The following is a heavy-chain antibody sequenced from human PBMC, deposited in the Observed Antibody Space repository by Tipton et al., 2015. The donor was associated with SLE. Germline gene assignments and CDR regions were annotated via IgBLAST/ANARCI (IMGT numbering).Heavy chain of an antibody. CDR2: IRADGSNK. CDR1: GFTYSGYA. V-gene: IGHV3-30*02. J-gene: IGHJ4*02. CDR3: AGGTGGYFDH. Sequence: GSLRLSCAASGFTYSGYAMHWVRQAPGKGLEWLAFIRADGSNKDYADSVKGRFTISRDNSKNTLYLQMNRLRVEDTAVYYCAGGTGGYFDHWGQGTLVTVSS. D-gene: IGHD3-16*01.